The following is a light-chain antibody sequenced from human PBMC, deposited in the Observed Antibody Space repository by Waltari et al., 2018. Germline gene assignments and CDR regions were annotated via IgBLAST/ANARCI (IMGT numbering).Light chain of an antibody. CDR3: QHLHNYPLT. CDR1: QGISNY. V-gene: IGKV1-9*01. CDR2: DVS. J-gene: IGKJ4*01. Sequence: IELTQSPSILSASVGDRFTITCRSSQGISNYFAWYQQKPGKVPKLLIYDVSTLQSGAPSRFSGSGSGTEFTLTISSLQPEDFATYYCQHLHNYPLTFGGGTKVEIK.